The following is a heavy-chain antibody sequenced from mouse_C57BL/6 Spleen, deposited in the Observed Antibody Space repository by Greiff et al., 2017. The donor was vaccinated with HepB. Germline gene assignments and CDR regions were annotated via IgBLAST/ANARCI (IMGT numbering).Heavy chain of an antibody. V-gene: IGHV5-4*01. J-gene: IGHJ2*01. CDR2: ISDGGSYT. CDR1: GFTFSSYA. D-gene: IGHD1-1*01. CDR3: ARDLDYYGSSPFDY. Sequence: EVRLVESGGGLVKPGGSLKLSCAASGFTFSSYAMSWVRQTPEKRLEWVATISDGGSYTYYPDNVKGRFTISRDNAKNNLYLEMNHRKYEDTAMYYCARDLDYYGSSPFDYWGQGTTLTVSS.